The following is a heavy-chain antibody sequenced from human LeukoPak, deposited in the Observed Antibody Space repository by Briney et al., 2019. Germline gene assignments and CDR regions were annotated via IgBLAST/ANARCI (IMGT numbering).Heavy chain of an antibody. Sequence: SETLSLTCAVYGVSFSGYYWSWLRQPPGKGLEWIGEINHSGSTNYNPSLKSRVTISVDTSKNQLSLKLSSVTAADTAVYYCAALGYGSGSYFRLSPQIDYWGQGTLVTVSS. CDR1: GVSFSGYY. CDR2: INHSGST. V-gene: IGHV4-34*01. CDR3: AALGYGSGSYFRLSPQIDY. J-gene: IGHJ4*02. D-gene: IGHD3-10*01.